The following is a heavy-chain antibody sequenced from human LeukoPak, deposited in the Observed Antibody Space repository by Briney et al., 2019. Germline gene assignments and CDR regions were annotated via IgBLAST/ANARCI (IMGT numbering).Heavy chain of an antibody. CDR1: GFTFSSYA. CDR2: ISYDGSNK. Sequence: GGSLRLSCAASGFTFSSYAMHWVRQAPGKGLEWVAVISYDGSNKYYADSVKGRFTISRDNSKNTLYLQMNSLRAEDTAVYYCAGGSGSYHYFDYWGQGTLVTVSS. CDR3: AGGSGSYHYFDY. V-gene: IGHV3-30*04. J-gene: IGHJ4*02. D-gene: IGHD3-10*01.